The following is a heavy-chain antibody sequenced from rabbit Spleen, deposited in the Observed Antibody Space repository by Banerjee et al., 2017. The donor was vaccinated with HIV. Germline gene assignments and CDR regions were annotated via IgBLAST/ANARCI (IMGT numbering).Heavy chain of an antibody. D-gene: IGHD2-1*01. CDR3: VRDPVSDWYPFDL. CDR2: INAITGRA. Sequence: QQQLEESGGGLVQPEGSLTLTCKASGFSFSDRAVMCWVRQAPGKGLQWIACINAITGRAVYATWAKGRFTFSKTSSTTVTLQMTSLTDADTATYFCVRDPVSDWYPFDLWGPGTL. J-gene: IGHJ4*01. V-gene: IGHV1S45*01. CDR1: GFSFSDRAV.